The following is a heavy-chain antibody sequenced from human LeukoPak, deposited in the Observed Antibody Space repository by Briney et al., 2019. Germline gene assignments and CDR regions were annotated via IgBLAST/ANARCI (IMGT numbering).Heavy chain of an antibody. CDR2: IIPIFGTA. Sequence: SVKVSRRASGGTFSSYAISWVRQAPGQGLEWMGGIIPIFGTANYAQKFQGRVTITADESTSTAYMELSSLRSEDTAVYYCARLLWFGESNWFDPWGQGTLVTVSS. J-gene: IGHJ5*02. V-gene: IGHV1-69*01. CDR3: ARLLWFGESNWFDP. CDR1: GGTFSSYA. D-gene: IGHD3-10*01.